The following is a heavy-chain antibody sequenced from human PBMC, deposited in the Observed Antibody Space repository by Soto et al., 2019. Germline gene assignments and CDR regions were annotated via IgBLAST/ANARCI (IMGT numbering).Heavy chain of an antibody. J-gene: IGHJ3*02. D-gene: IGHD4-17*01. Sequence: EVQLLESGGGLVQPGGSLRLSCAVSGFTFSSYAMTWVRQAPGKGLEWVSGISGSGCGTSYADSVKGRFTISRDNSTNALFLQMNILIVEDTVVYYCVGDYGVLDGFHIWCLGTMVTVSS. CDR2: ISGSGCGT. CDR1: GFTFSSYA. CDR3: VGDYGVLDGFHI. V-gene: IGHV3-23*01.